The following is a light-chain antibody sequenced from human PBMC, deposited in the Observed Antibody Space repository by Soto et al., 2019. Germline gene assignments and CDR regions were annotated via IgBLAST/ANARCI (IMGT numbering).Light chain of an antibody. J-gene: IGKJ2*01. CDR2: AAS. CDR1: QSVNRF. CDR3: QQTYRPSYT. Sequence: DIQMDQSPSSLSASLGDRVTITCRASQSVNRFLNWYQQHPGRAPKVLIYAASTLQSGVPSRFSGNGSGTEFTLTISTLQPEDFETYFCQQTYRPSYTFAQGTRMEIK. V-gene: IGKV1-39*01.